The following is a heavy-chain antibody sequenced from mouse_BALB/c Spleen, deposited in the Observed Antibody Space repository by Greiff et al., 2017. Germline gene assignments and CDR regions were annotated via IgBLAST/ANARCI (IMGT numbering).Heavy chain of an antibody. CDR2: ISSGGGST. J-gene: IGHJ2*01. V-gene: IGHV5-12-1*01. CDR3: ARHGGFDY. Sequence: EVQGVESGGDLVKPGGSLKLSCAASGFAFSSYDMSWVRQTPEKRLEWVAYISSGGGSTYYPDTVKGRFTISRDNAKNTLYLQMSSLKSEDTAMYYCARHGGFDYWGQGTTLTVSS. CDR1: GFAFSSYD.